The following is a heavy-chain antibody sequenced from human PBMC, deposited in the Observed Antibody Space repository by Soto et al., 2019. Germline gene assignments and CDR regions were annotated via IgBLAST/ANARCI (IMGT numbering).Heavy chain of an antibody. CDR1: GGTFSSYA. V-gene: IGHV1-69*12. CDR2: IIPIFGTA. J-gene: IGHJ4*02. D-gene: IGHD3-22*01. CDR3: ARERDYYDSSGYRYYFDY. Sequence: QVQLVQSGAEVKKPGSSVKVSCKASGGTFSSYAISWVRQAPGQGLEWMGGIIPIFGTANYAQKFKGRVTITADESTSTAYMELSSLRSEDTAVYYCARERDYYDSSGYRYYFDYWGQGTLVTVSS.